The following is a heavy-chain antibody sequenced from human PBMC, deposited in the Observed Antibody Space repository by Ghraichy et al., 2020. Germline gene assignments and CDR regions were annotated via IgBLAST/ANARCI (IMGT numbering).Heavy chain of an antibody. J-gene: IGHJ2*01. V-gene: IGHV4-39*01. CDR3: AGSFAVITYFAL. CDR2: MHHSGST. Sequence: SETLSLTCTVSGGSISSSNYYWGWIRQAPGKGLEWIGSMHHSGSTYYSPSLGSSVTMSADRSTNQFSLKLSSVTAADTAVYYCAGSFAVITYFALWRRGTLGTVSS. D-gene: IGHD4-23*01. CDR1: GGSISSSNYY.